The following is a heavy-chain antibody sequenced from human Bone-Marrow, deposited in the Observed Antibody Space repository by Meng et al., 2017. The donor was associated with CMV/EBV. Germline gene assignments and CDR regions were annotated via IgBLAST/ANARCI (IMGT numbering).Heavy chain of an antibody. CDR2: MNPNSGNT. V-gene: IGHV1-8*01. Sequence: ASVKVSCKASGYTFTSYDINWVRQATGQGLEWMGWMNPNSGNTGYAQKFQGRVIMTRNTSISTAYMELSSLRSEDTAVYYCARGGITIFGVVIMRPYYYYGMDVWGQGTTVTVSS. J-gene: IGHJ6*02. CDR1: GYTFTSYD. D-gene: IGHD3-3*01. CDR3: ARGGITIFGVVIMRPYYYYGMDV.